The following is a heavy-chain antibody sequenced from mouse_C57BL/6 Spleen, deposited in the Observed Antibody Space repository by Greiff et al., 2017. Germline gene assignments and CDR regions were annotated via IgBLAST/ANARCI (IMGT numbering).Heavy chain of an antibody. CDR3: ARDGITTVADY. CDR1: GYTFTSYW. CDR2: IDPSDSET. J-gene: IGHJ2*01. Sequence: QVQLQQPGAELVRPGSSVKLSCKASGYTFTSYWMHWVKQRPIQGLEWIGNIDPSDSETHYNQKFKDKATLTVDKSSSTAYMQLSSLTSEDSAVYDCARDGITTVADYWGQGTTLTVSS. V-gene: IGHV1-52*01. D-gene: IGHD1-1*01.